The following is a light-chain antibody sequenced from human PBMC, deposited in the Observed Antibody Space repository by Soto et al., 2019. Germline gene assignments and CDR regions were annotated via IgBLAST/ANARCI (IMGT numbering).Light chain of an antibody. CDR2: DAS. Sequence: DIQMTQSPSTLSASVGDRVTITCRASQSVSSWLAWYQQKPGKAPKLLIYDASSLESGVPSRFSGSGSGTEFTLTISSLQPDDFASYYYQEYDSYSWTFAQETNVDVK. CDR3: QEYDSYSWT. J-gene: IGKJ1*01. V-gene: IGKV1-5*01. CDR1: QSVSSW.